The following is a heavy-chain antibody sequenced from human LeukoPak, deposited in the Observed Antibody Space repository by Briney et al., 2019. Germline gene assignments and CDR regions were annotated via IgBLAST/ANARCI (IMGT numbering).Heavy chain of an antibody. CDR1: GGSISRFF. Sequence: PETLSHTRTVSGGSISRFFGSWIPPPARKRREGIGRIYTSGSTNYNPSLKSGVTMSVNTSKNQFSLKLSSVTAADTAVDYCARALGFSGYDYIGWFDPWGQGTLVTVSS. CDR3: ARALGFSGYDYIGWFDP. D-gene: IGHD5-12*01. V-gene: IGHV4-4*07. CDR2: IYTSGST. J-gene: IGHJ5*02.